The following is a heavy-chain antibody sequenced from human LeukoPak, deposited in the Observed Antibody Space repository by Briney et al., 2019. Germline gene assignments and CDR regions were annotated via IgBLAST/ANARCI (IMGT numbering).Heavy chain of an antibody. V-gene: IGHV3-7*01. CDR2: IKQDGSEK. CDR3: ARMRPHDAFDI. J-gene: IGHJ3*02. Sequence: GGSLRLSCAASGFTFSSYWMSWVRQAPGKGLEWVANIKQDGSEKYYVDSVKGRFTISRDYAKNSLYLQMNSLRAEDTAVYYCARMRPHDAFDIWGQGTMVTVSS. CDR1: GFTFSSYW.